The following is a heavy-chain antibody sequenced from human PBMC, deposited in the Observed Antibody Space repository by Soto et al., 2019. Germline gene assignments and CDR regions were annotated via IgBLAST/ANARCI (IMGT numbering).Heavy chain of an antibody. CDR3: VRDEGFSIYEY. Sequence: EVQVVESGGGLVQPGGSLRLSCVGSGFTFSNYWMSWVRQAPVKGLEWVANTNQDESEKNYVDSVQGRFSISRDNAKNSVHLQMNSLRVEDTAVYYCVRDEGFSIYEYWGQGSLVTVSS. CDR2: TNQDESEK. J-gene: IGHJ4*02. V-gene: IGHV3-7*01. CDR1: GFTFSNYW.